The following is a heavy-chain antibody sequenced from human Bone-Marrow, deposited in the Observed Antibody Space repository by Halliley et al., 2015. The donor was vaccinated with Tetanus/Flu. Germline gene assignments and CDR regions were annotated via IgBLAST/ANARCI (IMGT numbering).Heavy chain of an antibody. V-gene: IGHV4-59*01. CDR2: IYYRGNT. Sequence: TLSLTCTVSGGSISSYYWSWIRQSPGKGLQWLGYIYYRGNTKYNPSLKSRVSISVDTSKNQVSLNLNSVTAADTAVYYCARDRGFNDYGEEALHYWGQGILVTVPS. CDR1: GGSISSYY. CDR3: ARDRGFNDYGEEALHY. D-gene: IGHD4-17*01. J-gene: IGHJ4*02.